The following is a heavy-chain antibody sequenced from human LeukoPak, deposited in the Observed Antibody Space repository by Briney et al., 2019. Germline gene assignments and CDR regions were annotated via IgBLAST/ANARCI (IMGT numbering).Heavy chain of an antibody. J-gene: IGHJ4*02. CDR3: ARALTGYYAVGY. V-gene: IGHV3-21*01. CDR1: GFTFSSYS. D-gene: IGHD3-9*01. Sequence: PGGSLRLSCAASGFTFSSYSMNWVRQAPGKGLEWVSSISSSSSYIYYADSVKGRFTISRDNAKNSLCLQMNSLRAEDTAVYYCARALTGYYAVGYWGQGTLVTVSS. CDR2: ISSSSSYI.